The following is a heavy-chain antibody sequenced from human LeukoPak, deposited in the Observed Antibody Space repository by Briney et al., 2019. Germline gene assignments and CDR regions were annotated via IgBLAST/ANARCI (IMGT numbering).Heavy chain of an antibody. CDR2: IYYSGST. Sequence: SETLSLTCTVSGGSISSYYWSWIRQPPGKGLEWIGYIYYSGSTNYNPSLKSRVTISVDTSKNQFSLKLSPVTAADTAVYYCARAVVGATKGGLDYWGQGTLVTVSS. V-gene: IGHV4-59*01. J-gene: IGHJ4*02. CDR1: GGSISSYY. CDR3: ARAVVGATKGGLDY. D-gene: IGHD1-26*01.